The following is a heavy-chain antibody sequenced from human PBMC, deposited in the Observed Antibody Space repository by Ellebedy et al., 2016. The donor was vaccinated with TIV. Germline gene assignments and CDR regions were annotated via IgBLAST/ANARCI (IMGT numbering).Heavy chain of an antibody. CDR1: GDSISGHY. D-gene: IGHD4-23*01. J-gene: IGHJ4*02. CDR2: IYYNGNT. CDR3: ARDGAGRWDY. Sequence: MPSETLSLTCTVSGDSISGHYWSWIRQSPGKGLEWIGYIYYNGNTNYDPSLKSRVTISVDTSKNQLSLRLSSVTAADTAVYYCARDGAGRWDYWGPGTLVTVSS. V-gene: IGHV4-59*11.